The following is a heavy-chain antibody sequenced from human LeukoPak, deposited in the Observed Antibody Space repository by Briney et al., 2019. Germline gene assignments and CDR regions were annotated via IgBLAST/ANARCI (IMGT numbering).Heavy chain of an antibody. Sequence: SETLSLTCTVFGGSMNSYYWSWIRQPPGKGLEWIGFVYYTGSINYDSSLKSRVTISVDTSKNLFSLKLRSVTAADTAVYHCARFAYGGYYLDYWGQGVLVTVSS. J-gene: IGHJ4*02. V-gene: IGHV4-59*01. D-gene: IGHD3-22*01. CDR3: ARFAYGGYYLDY. CDR2: VYYTGSI. CDR1: GGSMNSYY.